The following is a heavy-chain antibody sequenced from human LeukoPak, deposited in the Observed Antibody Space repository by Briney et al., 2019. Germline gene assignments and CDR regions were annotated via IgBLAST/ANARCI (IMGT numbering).Heavy chain of an antibody. D-gene: IGHD3-3*01. V-gene: IGHV3-30*02. CDR1: GFTFSSYG. Sequence: PGGSLRLSCAASGFTFSSYGIHWVRQAPGKWLEWVAVIRYDGSNKYYADSVKGRFTISRDNSKNTLYLQMNSLRVEDTAVYYCARDLPSRGFWSGYQDYWGQGTPVTVSS. J-gene: IGHJ4*02. CDR2: IRYDGSNK. CDR3: ARDLPSRGFWSGYQDY.